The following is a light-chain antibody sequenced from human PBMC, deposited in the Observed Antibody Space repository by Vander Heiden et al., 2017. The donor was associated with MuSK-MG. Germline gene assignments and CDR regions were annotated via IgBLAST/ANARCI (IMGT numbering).Light chain of an antibody. CDR1: SSNLGSNT. CDR3: AAWDDSLNGPV. Sequence: QSVLTQPPSASGTPGQRVTISCSGSSSNLGSNTVTWYQQLPGTAPKLLSYSNNQRPSGVPDRFSGSKSGTSASLASSGLQSEDEADYYCAAWDDSLNGPVFGGGTKLTVL. J-gene: IGLJ2*01. V-gene: IGLV1-44*01. CDR2: SNN.